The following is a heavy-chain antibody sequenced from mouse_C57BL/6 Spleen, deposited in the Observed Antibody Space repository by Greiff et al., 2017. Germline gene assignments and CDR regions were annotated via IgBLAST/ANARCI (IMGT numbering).Heavy chain of an antibody. Sequence: EVQLQQSGPELVKPGDSVKISCKASGYSFTGYFMNWVMQSHGKSLEWIGRINPYNGDTFYNQKFKGKATLTVDKSSSTAHMELRSLTSEDSAVYYCASSTVVATSRYFDVWGTGTTVTVSS. CDR1: GYSFTGYF. CDR3: ASSTVVATSRYFDV. V-gene: IGHV1-20*01. D-gene: IGHD1-1*01. CDR2: INPYNGDT. J-gene: IGHJ1*03.